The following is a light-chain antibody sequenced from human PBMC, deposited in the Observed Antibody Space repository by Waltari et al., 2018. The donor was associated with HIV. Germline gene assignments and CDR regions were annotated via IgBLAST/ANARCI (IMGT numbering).Light chain of an antibody. CDR2: GVN. V-gene: IGLV2-14*01. CDR3: SSYTDSDSLL. CDR1: TSDIGIYAL. J-gene: IGLJ2*01. Sequence: QSALTQPASVSGSPGQSITLSCTGATSDIGIYALVSWYQKYPDKAPRLIMYGVNTRPSGISNRFSGSKSGNTASLTISALQGDDEADYYCSSYTDSDSLLFGGGTKLTVL.